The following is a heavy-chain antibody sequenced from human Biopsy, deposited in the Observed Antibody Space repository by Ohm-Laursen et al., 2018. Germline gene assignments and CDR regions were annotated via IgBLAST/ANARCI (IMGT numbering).Heavy chain of an antibody. V-gene: IGHV1-69*04. CDR2: IIPILRTT. CDR1: TGTFDSYG. D-gene: IGHD2-15*01. CDR3: AREAIGYQLPCDD. J-gene: IGHJ4*02. Sequence: SSVKVSCKTSTGTFDSYGVAWVRQAPGQGLEWMGRIIPILRTTTYAPKFQGRVTFTADKSSSTAYLELSSLTSEDTAMFYCAREAIGYQLPCDDWGQGTLVTVSS.